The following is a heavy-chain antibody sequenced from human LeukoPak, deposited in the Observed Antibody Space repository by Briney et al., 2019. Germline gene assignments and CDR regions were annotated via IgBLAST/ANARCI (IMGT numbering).Heavy chain of an antibody. CDR3: ARIGVVTGSLGS. J-gene: IGHJ4*02. CDR1: GGSFSGYY. D-gene: IGHD3-22*01. Sequence: PSETLSLTCAVYGGSFSGYYWSWIRQPPGKGLEWIGEINHSGGTNYNPSLKSRVTISVDTSKNQFSLKLSSVTAADTAVYYCARIGVVTGSLGSWGQGTLVTVSS. V-gene: IGHV4-34*01. CDR2: INHSGGT.